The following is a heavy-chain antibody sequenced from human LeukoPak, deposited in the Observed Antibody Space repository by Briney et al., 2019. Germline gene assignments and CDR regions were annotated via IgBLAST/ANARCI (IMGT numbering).Heavy chain of an antibody. J-gene: IGHJ4*02. V-gene: IGHV4-34*01. D-gene: IGHD6-13*01. CDR3: ARKPAAGSFDY. CDR1: GGSCSGYY. Sequence: SETLSLTCDVYGGSCSGYYWSWIRQPPEKGLEWIGEINHSGSTNYNPSLKSQVTISVDTSKNQFSLKLSSVTAADTAVYYCARKPAAGSFDYWGQGTLVTVSS. CDR2: INHSGST.